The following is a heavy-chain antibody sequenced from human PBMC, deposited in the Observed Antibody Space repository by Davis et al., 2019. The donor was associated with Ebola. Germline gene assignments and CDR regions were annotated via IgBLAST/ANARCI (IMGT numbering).Heavy chain of an antibody. CDR3: ARYSSGWIDY. CDR2: IYHSGST. D-gene: IGHD6-19*01. CDR1: STYW. J-gene: IGHJ4*02. Sequence: STYWMSWVRQPPGKGLEWIGEIYHSGSTNYNPSLKSRVTISVDKSKNQFSLKLSSVTAADTAVYYCARYSSGWIDYWGQGTLVTVSS. V-gene: IGHV4-4*02.